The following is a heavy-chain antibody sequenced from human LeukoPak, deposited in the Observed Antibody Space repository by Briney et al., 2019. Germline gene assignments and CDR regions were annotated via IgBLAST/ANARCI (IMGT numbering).Heavy chain of an antibody. CDR3: ARQTGSGLFTLP. V-gene: IGHV4-39*01. J-gene: IGHJ4*02. CDR2: VYYTGNT. D-gene: IGHD3/OR15-3a*01. CDR1: GVSISSSNSY. Sequence: SETLSLTCTVSGVSISSSNSYWGWIRQPPGKGLEWIGSVYYTGNTYYNASLKSRVTIVIDTSKNQISLRLTSVTATDTAMYYCARQTGSGLFTLPGGQGTLVTVSS.